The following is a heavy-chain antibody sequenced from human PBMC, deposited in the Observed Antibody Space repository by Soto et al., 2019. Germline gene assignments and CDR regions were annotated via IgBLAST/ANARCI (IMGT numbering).Heavy chain of an antibody. D-gene: IGHD6-13*01. CDR1: GYSFAGYW. V-gene: IGHV5-10-1*01. Sequence: GESLKISCKGSGYSFAGYWITWVRQKPGKGLEWMGRIDPSDSQTYYSPSFRGHVTISVTKSITTVFLQWSSLRASDTAMYYCAMGLAAAGPFDYWGQGTLVTVSS. J-gene: IGHJ4*02. CDR2: IDPSDSQT. CDR3: AMGLAAAGPFDY.